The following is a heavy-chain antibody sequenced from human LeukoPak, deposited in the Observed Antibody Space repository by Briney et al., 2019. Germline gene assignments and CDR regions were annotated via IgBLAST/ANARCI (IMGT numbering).Heavy chain of an antibody. Sequence: SGGSLRLSCAASGFTVITNDMTWVRQAPGKGLEWVSVLYSDGNTKYADSVQGRFTISRDNSKNTLYLEMNSLSPDDTAVYYCARGVEPLAANTLAYWGQGTLVIVSS. V-gene: IGHV3-53*01. CDR2: LYSDGNT. CDR1: GFTVITND. J-gene: IGHJ4*02. CDR3: ARGVEPLAANTLAY. D-gene: IGHD1-14*01.